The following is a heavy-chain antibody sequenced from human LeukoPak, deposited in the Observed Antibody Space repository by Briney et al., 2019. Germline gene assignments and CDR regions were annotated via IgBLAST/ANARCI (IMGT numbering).Heavy chain of an antibody. V-gene: IGHV4-31*03. CDR3: ASPYGSGSYYNVY. Sequence: SQTLSLTCTVSGGSISSGGYYWSWIRQHPGKGLEWTGYIYYSGSTYYNPSLKSRVTISVDTSKNQFSLKLSSVTAADTAVYYCASPYGSGSYYNVYWGQGTLVTVSS. CDR1: GGSISSGGYY. D-gene: IGHD3-10*01. CDR2: IYYSGST. J-gene: IGHJ4*02.